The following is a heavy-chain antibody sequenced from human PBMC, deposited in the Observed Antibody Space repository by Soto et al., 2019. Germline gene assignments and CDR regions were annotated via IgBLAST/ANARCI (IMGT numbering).Heavy chain of an antibody. V-gene: IGHV1-3*01. CDR2: INAGNGNT. D-gene: IGHD5-18*01. CDR3: ARALSYFVWSDP. J-gene: IGHJ5*02. Sequence: ASVKVSCKASGYTFTSYVMHWVRQAPGQRLEWMGWINAGNGNTKYSQKFQGRVTITRDTSASTAYMELSSLKCEDTAVYYCARALSYFVWSDPWGQGTLVTVSS. CDR1: GYTFTSYV.